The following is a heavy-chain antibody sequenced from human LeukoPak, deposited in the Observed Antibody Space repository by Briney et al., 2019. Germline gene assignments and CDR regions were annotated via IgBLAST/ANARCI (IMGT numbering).Heavy chain of an antibody. CDR2: IKEDGSEK. V-gene: IGHV3-7*01. CDR1: GFTFSSYA. J-gene: IGHJ4*02. Sequence: GGSLRLSCAASGFTFSSYAMSWVRQAPGKGPEWVANIKEDGSEKYYVDSVKGRFTISRDNAKNSLSLQMNSLRVEDTAVYYGVRSYYYDGSGYWGQGTLVTVSS. CDR3: VRSYYYDGSGY. D-gene: IGHD3-22*01.